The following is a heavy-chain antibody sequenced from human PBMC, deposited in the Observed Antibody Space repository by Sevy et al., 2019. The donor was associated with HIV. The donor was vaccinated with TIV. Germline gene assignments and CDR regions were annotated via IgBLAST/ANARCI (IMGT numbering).Heavy chain of an antibody. CDR3: ETLGVYCSGGSCYLFDY. Sequence: GGSLRLSCAASGFTFSSYAMSWVRQAPGKGLEWVSAISGSGGSTYYADSVKGRFTISSDNSKNTLYLQMNSLRAEDTAVYYCETLGVYCSGGSCYLFDYWGQGTLVTVSS. CDR2: ISGSGGST. J-gene: IGHJ4*02. V-gene: IGHV3-23*01. CDR1: GFTFSSYA. D-gene: IGHD2-15*01.